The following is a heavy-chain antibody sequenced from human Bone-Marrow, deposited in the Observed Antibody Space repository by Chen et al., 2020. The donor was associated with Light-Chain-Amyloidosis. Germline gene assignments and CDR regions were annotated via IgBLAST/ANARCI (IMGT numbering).Heavy chain of an antibody. CDR1: GFTFSSYG. CDR2: IWYDGSNK. J-gene: IGHJ3*02. Sequence: QVQLVESGGGVVQPGRSLRLSCAASGFTFSSYGMHWVRQAPGKGLEWVAVIWYDGSNKYYADSVKCRFTISRDNSKNTLYLQMNSLRAEDTAVYYCARDGDPAFDIWGQGTMVTVSS. D-gene: IGHD3-10*01. V-gene: IGHV3-33*01. CDR3: ARDGDPAFDI.